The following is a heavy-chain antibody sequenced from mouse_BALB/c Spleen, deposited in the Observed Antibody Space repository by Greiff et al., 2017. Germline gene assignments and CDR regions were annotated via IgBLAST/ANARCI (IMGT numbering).Heavy chain of an antibody. J-gene: IGHJ3*01. CDR3: ARGDYAAWFAY. Sequence: EVQVVESGGGLVQPGGSRKLSCAASGFTFSSFGMHWVRQAPEKGLEWVAYISSGSSTIYYADTVKGRFTISRDNPKNTLFLQMTSLRSEDTAMYYCARGDYAAWFAYWGQGTLVTVSA. CDR2: ISSGSSTI. V-gene: IGHV5-17*02. CDR1: GFTFSSFG. D-gene: IGHD2-4*01.